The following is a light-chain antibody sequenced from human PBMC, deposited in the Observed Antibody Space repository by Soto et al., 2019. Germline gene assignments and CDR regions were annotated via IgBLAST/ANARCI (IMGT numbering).Light chain of an antibody. CDR3: QQRSDWPST. CDR2: DAS. Sequence: EIVLTQSPATLSLSPGERATLSCRASQSVSSYLAWYQQKPGQAPRLLIYDASNRATGIPARFSGSGSGTDFTLTISSLEPDDSAVYYCQQRSDWPSTFGGGTKVDIK. CDR1: QSVSSY. V-gene: IGKV3-11*01. J-gene: IGKJ4*01.